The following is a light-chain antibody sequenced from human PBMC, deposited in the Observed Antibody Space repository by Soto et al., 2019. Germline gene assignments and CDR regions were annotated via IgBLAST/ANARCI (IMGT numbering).Light chain of an antibody. V-gene: IGKV1-5*01. CDR3: QQYNSYWT. J-gene: IGKJ1*01. CDR2: DAS. CDR1: QSISSW. Sequence: DIQMTQSPSTLSASVRDRVTITCRASQSISSWLAWYQQKPGKAPKLLIYDASSLERGVPSRFSGSGSGTEFTLTISSLQPDDFVTYYCQQYNSYWTFGQGTKVDIK.